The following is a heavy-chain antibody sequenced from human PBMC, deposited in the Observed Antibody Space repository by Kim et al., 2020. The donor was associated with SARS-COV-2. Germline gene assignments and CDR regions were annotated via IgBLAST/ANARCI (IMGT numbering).Heavy chain of an antibody. D-gene: IGHD3-22*01. Sequence: ADSVKGRFTVSRDNAKNTLYLQMDSLRAEDTALYYCAKDHESSGWPTFDYWGQGALVTVSS. V-gene: IGHV3-23*01. J-gene: IGHJ4*02. CDR3: AKDHESSGWPTFDY.